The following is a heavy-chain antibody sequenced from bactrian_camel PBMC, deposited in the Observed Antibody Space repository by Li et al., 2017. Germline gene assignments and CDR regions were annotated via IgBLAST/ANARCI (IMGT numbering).Heavy chain of an antibody. J-gene: IGHJ4*01. V-gene: IGHV3S53*01. CDR2: LDSDGVT. CDR1: GRIYSWHS. Sequence: QLVESGGGSVQAGESLRLACTVSGRIYSWHSMGWFRQAPGEEREGIALLDSDGVTQYADSVKGRFTISKDDAKNTLYLQMNSLTPEDTAMYYCAADLARHTIQTMTLGFDYWGQGTQVTVS. D-gene: IGHD4*01. CDR3: AADLARHTIQTMTLGFDY.